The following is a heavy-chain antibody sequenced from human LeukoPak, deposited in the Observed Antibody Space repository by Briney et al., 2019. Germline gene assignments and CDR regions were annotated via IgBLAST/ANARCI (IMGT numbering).Heavy chain of an antibody. V-gene: IGHV3-21*01. CDR2: ITSVSSYK. CDR3: ARDQWELLAIDY. D-gene: IGHD1-26*01. Sequence: GGSLRLSCKASGFTFSNYAMNWVRQAPGKGLEWVSSITSVSSYKYYADSVKGRFTISRDNSKNTLYLQMNSLRAEDTAVYYCARDQWELLAIDYWGQGTLVTVSS. CDR1: GFTFSNYA. J-gene: IGHJ4*02.